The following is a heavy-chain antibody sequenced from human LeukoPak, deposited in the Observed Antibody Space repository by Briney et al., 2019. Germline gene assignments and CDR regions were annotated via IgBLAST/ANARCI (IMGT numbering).Heavy chain of an antibody. CDR3: ARDLWFGEFFEY. J-gene: IGHJ4*02. D-gene: IGHD3-10*01. CDR2: INAGNGKT. V-gene: IGHV1-3*01. Sequence: ASVKVSCKSSGYTFVTYGIHWVRQAPGQGLEWMGWINAGNGKTKYSQKFQGRVTITKDTSATTAYLELSSLRSEDTAVYYCARDLWFGEFFEYWGQGTLVTVSS. CDR1: GYTFVTYG.